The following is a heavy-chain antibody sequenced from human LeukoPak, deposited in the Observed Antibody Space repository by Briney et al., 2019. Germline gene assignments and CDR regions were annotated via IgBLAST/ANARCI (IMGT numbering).Heavy chain of an antibody. Sequence: PSETLSLTCAVSGGSLSSGGYSWSWLRQPPGTGLEWIGYIYHSGSTYYNPSLKSRVTISVDRSKNQFSLKLSSVTAADTAVYYCARGGGYCSGGSCSGGAFDIWGQGAMVTVSS. CDR3: ARGGGYCSGGSCSGGAFDI. CDR2: IYHSGST. V-gene: IGHV4-30-2*01. J-gene: IGHJ3*02. D-gene: IGHD2-15*01. CDR1: GGSLSSGGYS.